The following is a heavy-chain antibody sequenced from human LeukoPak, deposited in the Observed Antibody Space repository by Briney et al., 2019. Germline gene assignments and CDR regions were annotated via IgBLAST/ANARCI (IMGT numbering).Heavy chain of an antibody. CDR3: AREWRFGDLLLFDY. CDR2: INPNSGDT. D-gene: IGHD3-10*01. J-gene: IGHJ4*02. CDR1: GYTFTAYY. V-gene: IGHV1-2*06. Sequence: ASVKVSCKASGYTFTAYYMHWMRQAPGQGLEWMGRINPNSGDTNYAQNFQGRVTMTRDTSGSTSNMELSRLRSDDSAVYYCAREWRFGDLLLFDYWGLGTLVTVSS.